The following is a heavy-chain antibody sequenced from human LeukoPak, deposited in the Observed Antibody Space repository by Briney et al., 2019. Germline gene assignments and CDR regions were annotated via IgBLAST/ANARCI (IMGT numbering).Heavy chain of an antibody. CDR3: ARAGSFWHYVY. CDR2: IKQDGSEK. Sequence: GGSLRLSCAASGFTFSGFWMSWVRQTPGKGLEWVANIKQDGSEKYYVDSVKGRFTISRDNAKNSLSLQMNSLRVEDTAVYYCARAGSFWHYVYWGQGTLVTVSP. CDR1: GFTFSGFW. D-gene: IGHD1-7*01. J-gene: IGHJ4*02. V-gene: IGHV3-7*01.